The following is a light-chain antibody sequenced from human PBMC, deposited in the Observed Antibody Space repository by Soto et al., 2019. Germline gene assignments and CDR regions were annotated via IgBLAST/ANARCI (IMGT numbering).Light chain of an antibody. J-gene: IGKJ1*01. V-gene: IGKV3-20*01. Sequence: EIVLTQSPGTLSLSPGASATLSCRASQTVSSSYLAWYQQKPGQAPRLLIYGASTRAAGIPDRSSGSVSGTDFTLTISRLEPEDFAVYDGQQYGRSPPVKFGQGTKVDI. CDR2: GAS. CDR1: QTVSSSY. CDR3: QQYGRSPPVK.